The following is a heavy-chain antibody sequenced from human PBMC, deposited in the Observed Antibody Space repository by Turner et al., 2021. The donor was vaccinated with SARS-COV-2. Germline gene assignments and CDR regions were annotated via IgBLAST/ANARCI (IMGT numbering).Heavy chain of an antibody. Sequence: QVQLVQSWADVKKPGSSVKVSCKASGGTFISYAITWVRQAPGQGLEWMGGIIPIFGTANYAQKFQGRVTITADDSTSTAYMELSSLRSEDTAVYYCARISAYDSSGYYFDYWGQGTLVTVSS. D-gene: IGHD3-22*01. V-gene: IGHV1-69*01. CDR1: GGTFISYA. CDR2: IIPIFGTA. J-gene: IGHJ4*02. CDR3: ARISAYDSSGYYFDY.